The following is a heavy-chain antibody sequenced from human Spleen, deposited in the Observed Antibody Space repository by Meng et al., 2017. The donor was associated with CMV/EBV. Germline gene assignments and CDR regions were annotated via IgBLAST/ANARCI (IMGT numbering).Heavy chain of an antibody. CDR2: INHSGST. D-gene: IGHD6-6*01. V-gene: IGHV4-34*01. CDR1: AASISCYY. Sequence: QGHVQEAGPGLVQPSEPLPLSCTGSAASISCYYWSWIRQPPGKGLEWIGEINHSGSTNYNPSLKSRVTISVDTSKNQFSLKLSSVTAADTAVYYCARARIAARTLWFDPWGQGTLVTVSS. CDR3: ARARIAARTLWFDP. J-gene: IGHJ5*02.